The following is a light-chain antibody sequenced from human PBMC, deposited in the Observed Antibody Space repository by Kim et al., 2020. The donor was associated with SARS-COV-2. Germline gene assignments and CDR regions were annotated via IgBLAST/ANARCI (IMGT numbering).Light chain of an antibody. CDR2: DAS. V-gene: IGKV1D-13*01. CDR1: QGISGA. J-gene: IGKJ1*01. CDR3: QQFNNYPTWT. Sequence: AIQLTQSPSSLSASVGDRVSITCRAGQGISGALAWYQQKPGKPPKLLIYDASTLQSGVPSRFSGSGSGTDFTLTISSLQPEDFATYYYQQFNNYPTWTFGQGTKVDIK.